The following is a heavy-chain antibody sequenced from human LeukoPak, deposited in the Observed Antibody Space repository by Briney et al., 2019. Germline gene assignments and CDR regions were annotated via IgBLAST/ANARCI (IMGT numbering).Heavy chain of an antibody. CDR2: VYMTGST. J-gene: IGHJ4*02. CDR3: ARHGCSSTSCPLDY. V-gene: IGHV4-61*02. Sequence: SETLSLTCTVSGASISSGSYYWGWIRQPAGKGLEWIGRVYMTGSTNYNPSLNSRVTISIDTSKNQFSLNLSSVTAADTAVYYCARHGCSSTSCPLDYWGQGTLVTVSS. CDR1: GASISSGSYY. D-gene: IGHD2-2*01.